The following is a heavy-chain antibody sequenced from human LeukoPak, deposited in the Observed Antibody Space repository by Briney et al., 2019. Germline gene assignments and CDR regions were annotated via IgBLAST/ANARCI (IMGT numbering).Heavy chain of an antibody. Sequence: SVKVSCKASGGTFSSYAISWVRQAPGQGLEWMGGIIPIFGTANCAQKFQGRVTITADKSTSTAYMELSSLRSEDTAVYYRARAHGDYVRYYYGMDVWGKGTTVTVSS. CDR3: ARAHGDYVRYYYGMDV. J-gene: IGHJ6*04. CDR1: GGTFSSYA. V-gene: IGHV1-69*06. D-gene: IGHD4-17*01. CDR2: IIPIFGTA.